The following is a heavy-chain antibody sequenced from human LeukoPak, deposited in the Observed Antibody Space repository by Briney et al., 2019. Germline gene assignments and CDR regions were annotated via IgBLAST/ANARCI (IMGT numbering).Heavy chain of an antibody. CDR2: IRYDGSNK. CDR3: AKDPSYYGDQYYFDY. Sequence: PGGSLRLSCAASGFTFSFYGIHWVRQAPGKGLEWGALIRYDGSNKYYADSVRGRFTISRDNSKNTLYLLMNSLRAEDTAVYYCAKDPSYYGDQYYFDYWGQGTLVTVSS. V-gene: IGHV3-30*02. D-gene: IGHD4-17*01. J-gene: IGHJ4*02. CDR1: GFTFSFYG.